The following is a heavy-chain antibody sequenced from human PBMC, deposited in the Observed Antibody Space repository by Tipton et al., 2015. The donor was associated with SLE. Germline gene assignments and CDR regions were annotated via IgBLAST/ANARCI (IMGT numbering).Heavy chain of an antibody. D-gene: IGHD2-15*01. CDR1: GGSISSSSYY. V-gene: IGHV4-39*07. CDR2: IYYSGST. J-gene: IGHJ5*02. CDR3: ARDSRIGWFDP. Sequence: LRLSCTVSGGSISSSSYYWGWIRQPPGKGLEWIGSIYYSGSTYYNPSLKSRVTISVDTSKNQFSLKLTSVTAADTAVYYCARDSRIGWFDPWGQGTLVTVSS.